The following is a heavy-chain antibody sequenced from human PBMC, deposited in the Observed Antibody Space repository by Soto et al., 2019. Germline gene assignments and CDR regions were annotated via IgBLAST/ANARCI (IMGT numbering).Heavy chain of an antibody. CDR1: GITFNAFA. D-gene: IGHD3-10*01. CDR2: ISYDGNNK. J-gene: IGHJ5*02. V-gene: IGHV3-30*04. CDR3: ARGFETAAWFDP. Sequence: QVHLVESGGGVVQPGRSLRLSCSASGITFNAFAMHWVRQAPGKGLEWVALISYDGNNKNYADSVQGRFTISRDNSNNKLYLQMNSLRPEDTAVYYCARGFETAAWFDPWGQGTPVTVSS.